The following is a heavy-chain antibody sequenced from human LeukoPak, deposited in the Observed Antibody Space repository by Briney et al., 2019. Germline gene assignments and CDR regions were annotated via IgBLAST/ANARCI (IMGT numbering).Heavy chain of an antibody. CDR1: NYPITSDYY. V-gene: IGHV4-38-2*01. J-gene: IGHJ6*03. CDR2: IFHSGIA. CDR3: GRAGFGTAYNRFYYYMDV. D-gene: IGHD3-16*01. Sequence: PSETLSFTCAVSNYPITSDYYWVWIRQPPGQGLEWIGQIFHSGIAHYNPSLKSRVTMSVDTSRSQFSVNLNSVTAADTAVYFCGRAGFGTAYNRFYYYMDVWGKGTTVTVSS.